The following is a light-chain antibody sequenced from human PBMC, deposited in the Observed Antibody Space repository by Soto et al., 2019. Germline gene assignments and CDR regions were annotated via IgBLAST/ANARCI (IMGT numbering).Light chain of an antibody. J-gene: IGKJ1*01. Sequence: DNVLTPSPYTVALSTGKRDELSCGASQSVSTYLAWYQQKPGQGPRLLIYDASNRATGIPARFSVSGSRTDFTLTISSLQPEDFAVYYCQQRNNWPWTFGQGTKVDIK. CDR2: DAS. CDR3: QQRNNWPWT. CDR1: QSVSTY. V-gene: IGKV3-11*01.